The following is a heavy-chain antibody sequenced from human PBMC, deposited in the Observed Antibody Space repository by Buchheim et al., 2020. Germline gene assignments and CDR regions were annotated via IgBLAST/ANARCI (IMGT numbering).Heavy chain of an antibody. V-gene: IGHV4-59*01. CDR1: GVSMKNYY. D-gene: IGHD2/OR15-2a*01. Sequence: QVQLQESGPGLVKPSETLSLTCNVSGVSMKNYYWSWIRQPPGKGLEWIGYMYYSGGSNYNSSLNGRATISIDTSKSQFSLILKSISAADTAMYYCARVGTTWAYFDYWGQGT. CDR2: MYYSGGS. CDR3: ARVGTTWAYFDY. J-gene: IGHJ4*02.